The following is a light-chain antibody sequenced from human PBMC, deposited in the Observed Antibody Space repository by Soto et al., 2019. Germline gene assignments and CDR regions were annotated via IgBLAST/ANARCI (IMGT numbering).Light chain of an antibody. CDR2: KES. Sequence: AIRMTQSPSSLAASTGDRVTITCRASHGISSYLAWYQQKPGKAPKLLIFKESSLESGVSPRFRGSGSGTEFTLTISSLPPGDFETYYCQQYNTYPWTFGQGTKVDIK. V-gene: IGKV1-8*01. J-gene: IGKJ1*01. CDR3: QQYNTYPWT. CDR1: HGISSY.